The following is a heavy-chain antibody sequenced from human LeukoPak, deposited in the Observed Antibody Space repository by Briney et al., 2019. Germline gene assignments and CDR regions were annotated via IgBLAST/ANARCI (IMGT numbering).Heavy chain of an antibody. V-gene: IGHV1-18*01. CDR2: ISAYNGNT. J-gene: IGHJ5*02. CDR1: GYTFTNYG. CDR3: ARVKYRSSWYEGDWFDP. D-gene: IGHD6-13*01. Sequence: ASVKVSCKASGYTFTNYGISWVRQAPGQGLECMGWISAYNGNTNYAQRFQGRVTMTTDTSTSTAYMELRSLRSDDTAVYYCARVKYRSSWYEGDWFDPWGQGTLVTVSS.